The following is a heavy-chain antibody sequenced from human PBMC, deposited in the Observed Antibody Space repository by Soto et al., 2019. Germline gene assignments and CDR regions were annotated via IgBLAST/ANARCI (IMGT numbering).Heavy chain of an antibody. Sequence: ETLSLTCTVSGGSISSYYWSWIRQPPGKGLEWIGYIYYSGSTNYNPSLKSRVTISVDTSKNQFSLKLSSVTAADTAVYYCARSITMVRGVIGYWGQGTLVTVSS. CDR1: GGSISSYY. D-gene: IGHD3-10*01. J-gene: IGHJ4*02. V-gene: IGHV4-59*01. CDR2: IYYSGST. CDR3: ARSITMVRGVIGY.